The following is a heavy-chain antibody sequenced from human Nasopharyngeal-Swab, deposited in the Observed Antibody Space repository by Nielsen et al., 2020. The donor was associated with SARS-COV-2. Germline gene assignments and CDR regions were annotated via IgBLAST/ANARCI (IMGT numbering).Heavy chain of an antibody. J-gene: IGHJ4*02. CDR3: ATTPPSPIQGGPHTYFDY. CDR2: IYHSGST. Sequence: WIRQPPGKGLEWIGEIYHSGSTNYNPPLKSRVTISVDKSKNQFSLKLSSVTAADTAVYYCATTPPSPIQGGPHTYFDYWGQGTLVTVSS. V-gene: IGHV4-4*02. D-gene: IGHD5-18*01.